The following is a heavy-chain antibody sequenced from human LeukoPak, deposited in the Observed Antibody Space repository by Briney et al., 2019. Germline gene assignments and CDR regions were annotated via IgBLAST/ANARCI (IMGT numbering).Heavy chain of an antibody. CDR1: GGSISSSYY. CDR3: ARQRITAADGTKGYFDY. Sequence: SETLSLTCTVSGGSISSSYYWGWIRQPPGKGLEWIGSIYYSGSTYYNPSLKSRVTISVDTSKNQFSLNLNSVTAADTALYYCARQRITAADGTKGYFDYWGQGTLVTVPS. J-gene: IGHJ4*02. CDR2: IYYSGST. D-gene: IGHD6-13*01. V-gene: IGHV4-39*01.